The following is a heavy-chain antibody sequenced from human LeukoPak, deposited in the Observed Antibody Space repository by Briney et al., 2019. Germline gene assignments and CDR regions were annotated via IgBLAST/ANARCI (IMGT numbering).Heavy chain of an antibody. D-gene: IGHD3-16*01. CDR1: GFTFSDYW. V-gene: IGHV3-7*01. Sequence: GGSLRLSCAASGFTFSDYWLSWVRQAPGKGLEWVANMNRDGGERSYVDSMKGRITISRDNAKNSLYLQMSSLRVEDTAVYYCARDGGIIRFGGQDVWGQGTTVTVS. CDR2: MNRDGGER. CDR3: ARDGGIIRFGGQDV. J-gene: IGHJ6*02.